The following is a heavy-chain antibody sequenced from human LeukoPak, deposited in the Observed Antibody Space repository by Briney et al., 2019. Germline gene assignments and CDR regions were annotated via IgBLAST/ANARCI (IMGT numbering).Heavy chain of an antibody. CDR1: GFTFSSYA. CDR2: ISGSGGST. V-gene: IGHV3-23*01. J-gene: IGHJ1*01. CDR3: ARDNKRPRVGASAEGFQH. D-gene: IGHD1-26*01. Sequence: PGGSLRLSCAASGFTFSSYAMSWVRQAPGKGLEWVSAISGSGGSTYYADSVKGRFTISRDNSKNTLYLQMNSLRAEDTAVYYCARDNKRPRVGASAEGFQHWGQGTLVTVSS.